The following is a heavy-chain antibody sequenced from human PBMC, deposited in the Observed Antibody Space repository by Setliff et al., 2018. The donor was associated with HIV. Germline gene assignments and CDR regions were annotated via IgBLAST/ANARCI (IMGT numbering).Heavy chain of an antibody. CDR3: ARQAWHYDRDGYFIDY. CDR1: GGSISSHY. Sequence: ETLSLTCTVSGGSISSHYWSWIRQPPGKGLEWIGSIYYSGSTNYNPSLKGRVTISVDTSKNQFSLKLSSVTAAETAVYYCARQAWHYDRDGYFIDYWGQGTLVTVSS. CDR2: IYYSGST. V-gene: IGHV4-59*08. J-gene: IGHJ4*02. D-gene: IGHD3-22*01.